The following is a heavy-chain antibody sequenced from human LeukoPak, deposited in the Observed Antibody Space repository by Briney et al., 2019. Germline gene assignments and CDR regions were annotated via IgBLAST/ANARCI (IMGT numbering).Heavy chain of an antibody. Sequence: PSETLSLTCTVSGGSISSYYWSWIRQPPGKGLEWIGEINHSGSTNCNPSLKSRVTISVDTSKNQFSLKLSSVTAADTAVYYCARGLRQLRGYWGQGTLVTVSS. J-gene: IGHJ4*02. V-gene: IGHV4-34*01. CDR3: ARGLRQLRGY. CDR2: INHSGST. CDR1: GGSISSYY. D-gene: IGHD1-7*01.